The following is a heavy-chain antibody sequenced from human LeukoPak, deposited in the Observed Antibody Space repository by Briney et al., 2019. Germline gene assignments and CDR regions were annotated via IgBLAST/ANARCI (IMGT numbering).Heavy chain of an antibody. J-gene: IGHJ4*02. D-gene: IGHD5-24*01. CDR2: IYTSRST. Sequence: PSETLSLTCTVSGGSISSGSYYWSWIRQPAGKGLEWIGRIYTSRSTNYNPSLKSRVTISVDTSRNQFSLKLSSVTAADTAVYYCARRGCSLRGWLQLCPFDYWGQGTLVTVSS. V-gene: IGHV4-61*02. CDR3: ARRGCSLRGWLQLCPFDY. CDR1: GGSISSGSYY.